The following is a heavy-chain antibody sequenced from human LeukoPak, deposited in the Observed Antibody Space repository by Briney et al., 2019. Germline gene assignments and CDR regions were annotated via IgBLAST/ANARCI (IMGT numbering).Heavy chain of an antibody. Sequence: ASVKVSCKASGGTFIIYAISWVRQAPGQGLEWMGGIIPIFGAANYAQKFQGRVTITADESTSTAYMELSSLRSEDTAVYYCARDSSSWYAFDIWGQGTMVTVSS. CDR3: ARDSSSWYAFDI. CDR2: IIPIFGAA. CDR1: GGTFIIYA. D-gene: IGHD6-13*01. J-gene: IGHJ3*02. V-gene: IGHV1-69*01.